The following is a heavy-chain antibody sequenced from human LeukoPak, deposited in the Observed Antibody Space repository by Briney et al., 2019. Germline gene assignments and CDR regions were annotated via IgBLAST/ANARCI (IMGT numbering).Heavy chain of an antibody. CDR3: ARGPYDFWSGYYNS. Sequence: ASVKVSCKASGYTFTSFGITWMRQAPGQGLEWMGWINPNSGGTNYAQKFQGRVTMTRDTSISTAYMELSRLRSDDTAVYYCARGPYDFWSGYYNSWGQGTLVTVSS. CDR1: GYTFTSFG. V-gene: IGHV1-2*02. CDR2: INPNSGGT. J-gene: IGHJ5*02. D-gene: IGHD3-3*01.